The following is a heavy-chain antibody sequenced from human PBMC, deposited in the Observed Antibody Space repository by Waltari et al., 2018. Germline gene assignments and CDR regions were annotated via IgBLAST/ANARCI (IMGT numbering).Heavy chain of an antibody. V-gene: IGHV1-18*01. Sequence: QVQLVQSGAEVKKPGASVKVSCKASGCTFTSYGISWVRQAPGQGLEWMGWISAYNGNTNYAQKLQGRVTMTTDTSTSTAYMELRSLRSDDTAVYYCARDYYYGSGSPYYYYYGMDVWGQGTTVTVSS. J-gene: IGHJ6*02. CDR1: GCTFTSYG. D-gene: IGHD3-10*01. CDR3: ARDYYYGSGSPYYYYYGMDV. CDR2: ISAYNGNT.